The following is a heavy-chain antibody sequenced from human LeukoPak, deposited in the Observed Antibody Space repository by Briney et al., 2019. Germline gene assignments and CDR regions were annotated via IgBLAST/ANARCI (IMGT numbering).Heavy chain of an antibody. D-gene: IGHD4-17*01. Sequence: GGSLRLSCAASGFTFSTYSMNWVRQAPGKGLEWVSYISAGSSTTYYGDSVKGRFTISRDNAKNSLYLQMNSLRDEDTAVYYCARVRGLFGAYAVLDAFDMWGQGTMVTVSS. J-gene: IGHJ3*02. CDR2: ISAGSSTT. V-gene: IGHV3-48*02. CDR1: GFTFSTYS. CDR3: ARVRGLFGAYAVLDAFDM.